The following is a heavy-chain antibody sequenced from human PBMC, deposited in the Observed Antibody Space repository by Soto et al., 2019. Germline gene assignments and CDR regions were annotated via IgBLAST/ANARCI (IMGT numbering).Heavy chain of an antibody. V-gene: IGHV5-10-1*01. CDR3: ARHVRWFDP. J-gene: IGHJ5*02. Sequence: XESLKLSWKCSGNSFTSYWSSWVRQMPGKGLEWMGRIDPSDSYTNYSPSFQGHVTISADKSISTAYLQWSSLKASDTAMYYCARHVRWFDPWGQGTLVTAPQ. CDR2: IDPSDSYT. CDR1: GNSFTSYW.